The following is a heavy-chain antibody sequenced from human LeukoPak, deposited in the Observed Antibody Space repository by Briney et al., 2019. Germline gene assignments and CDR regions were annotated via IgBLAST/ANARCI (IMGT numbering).Heavy chain of an antibody. CDR3: AKTAGHYGSGSFAGLGG. D-gene: IGHD3-10*01. J-gene: IGHJ6*02. CDR2: ISGSGGST. V-gene: IGHV3-23*01. CDR1: GFTFSSYA. Sequence: GGSLRLSCAASGFTFSSYAMSWVRQAPGKGLEWVSAISGSGGSTYYADSVKGRFTISRDNSMNTLYLQMNSLRAEDTAVYYLAKTAGHYGSGSFAGLGGWGQGTKGNGSS.